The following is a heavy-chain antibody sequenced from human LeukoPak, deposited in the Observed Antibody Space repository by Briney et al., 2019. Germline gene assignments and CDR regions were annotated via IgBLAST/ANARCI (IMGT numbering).Heavy chain of an antibody. V-gene: IGHV4-39*07. CDR2: IYYSGST. D-gene: IGHD2/OR15-2a*01. Sequence: SETLSLTCTVSGGSISSSSYYWGWIRQPPGKGLEWIGSIYYSGSTYYNPSLKSRVTISVDTSKNQFSLKLSSVTAADTAVYYCARDLILAEDYYYYYMDVWGKGTTVTVSS. J-gene: IGHJ6*03. CDR3: ARDLILAEDYYYYYMDV. CDR1: GGSISSSSYY.